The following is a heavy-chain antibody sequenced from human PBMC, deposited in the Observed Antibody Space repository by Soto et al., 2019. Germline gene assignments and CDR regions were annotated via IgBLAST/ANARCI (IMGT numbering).Heavy chain of an antibody. V-gene: IGHV3-48*02. CDR3: ARGVAAGFDY. D-gene: IGHD6-25*01. J-gene: IGHJ4*02. CDR1: RFTFSSYS. Sequence: EVQLVESGGGLVQPGGSLRISCAASRFTFSSYSMNWVRQAPGKGLEWVSYISSSSSTIYYADSVKGRFTISRDNAKNSLYLQMNSLRDEDTAVYYCARGVAAGFDYWGQGTLVTVSS. CDR2: ISSSSSTI.